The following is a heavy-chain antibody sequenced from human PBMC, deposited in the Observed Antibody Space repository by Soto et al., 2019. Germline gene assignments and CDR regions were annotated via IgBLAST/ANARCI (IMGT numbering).Heavy chain of an antibody. CDR3: AKSLNALRVRYYYRMDV. CDR1: GFTFSSYA. J-gene: IGHJ6*02. D-gene: IGHD3-22*01. CDR2: ISGSGGST. V-gene: IGHV3-23*01. Sequence: GGSLRLSCAASGFTFSSYAMSWVRQAPGKGLEWVSAISGSGGSTYYADSVKGRFTISRDNSKNTLYLQMNSLRAEDTAVYYCAKSLNALRVRYYYRMDVWGQGTTVTVSS.